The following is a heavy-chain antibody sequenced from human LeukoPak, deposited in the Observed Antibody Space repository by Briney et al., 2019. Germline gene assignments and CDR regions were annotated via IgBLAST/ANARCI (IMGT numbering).Heavy chain of an antibody. CDR1: GYTFTSYG. D-gene: IGHD2-15*01. J-gene: IGHJ4*02. CDR2: ISAYNGNT. Sequence: GASVKVTCKASGYTFTSYGISWVRQAPGQGLEWMGWISAYNGNTNYAQKLQGRVTMTTDTSTSTAYMELRILRSDDTAVYYCARDRDIVVVVAATPEAGYWGQGTLVTVSS. CDR3: ARDRDIVVVVAATPEAGY. V-gene: IGHV1-18*01.